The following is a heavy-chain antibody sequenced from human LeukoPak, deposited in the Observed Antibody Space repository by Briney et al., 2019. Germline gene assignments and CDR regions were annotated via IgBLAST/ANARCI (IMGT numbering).Heavy chain of an antibody. J-gene: IGHJ2*01. CDR2: IYYSGST. V-gene: IGHV4-59*12. CDR1: GGSISSYY. CDR3: ARDNGGDYWYSDI. D-gene: IGHD2-21*01. Sequence: SETLSLTCTVSGGSISSYYWSWIRQPPGKGLEWIGYIYYSGSTNYNPSLKSRVTMSVDTSKNQFSLKLSSVTAADTAVYFCARDNGGDYWYSDIWGRGTLVTVSS.